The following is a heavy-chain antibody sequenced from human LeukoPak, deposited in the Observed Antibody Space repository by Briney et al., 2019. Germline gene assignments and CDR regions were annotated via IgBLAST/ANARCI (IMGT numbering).Heavy chain of an antibody. CDR2: IYTSGST. Sequence: PSETLSLTCTVSGGSISSYYWSWIRQPAGKGLELIGRIYTSGSTNYNPSLKSRVTMSVDTSKNQFSLKLSSVTAADTAVYYCAREKFNYDLLHYFDYWGQGTLVTVSS. V-gene: IGHV4-4*07. D-gene: IGHD3-16*01. CDR3: AREKFNYDLLHYFDY. CDR1: GGSISSYY. J-gene: IGHJ4*02.